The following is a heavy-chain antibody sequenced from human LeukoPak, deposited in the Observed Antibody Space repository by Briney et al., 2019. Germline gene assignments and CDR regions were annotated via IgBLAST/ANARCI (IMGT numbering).Heavy chain of an antibody. CDR1: GYTFTGYY. CDR2: IHPKSGGT. CDR3: ARDFQEPYYYYYMDV. Sequence: ASVTVSCKASGYTFTGYYMHWVRQAPGQGLEWMGWIHPKSGGTNYAQKFQGRVTMTRDTSISTAYMELSRLRSDDTAVYYCARDFQEPYYYYYMDVWGKGTTVTVSS. J-gene: IGHJ6*03. V-gene: IGHV1-2*02.